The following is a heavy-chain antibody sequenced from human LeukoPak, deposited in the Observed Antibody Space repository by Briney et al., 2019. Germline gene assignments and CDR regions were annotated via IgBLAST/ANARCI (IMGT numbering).Heavy chain of an antibody. V-gene: IGHV3-23*01. J-gene: IGHJ4*02. CDR3: AKTYSGYDLWGYDDY. D-gene: IGHD5-12*01. Sequence: PGWSLRLSCAASGFILSSYPMSWVRQAPGKGLEGVSAFIGSGGNTYHADSGKGWFTTARDKSKNTLYLQTNSLRAEDTAVYDCAKTYSGYDLWGYDDYWSQGTLVTVSS. CDR1: GFILSSYP. CDR2: FIGSGGNT.